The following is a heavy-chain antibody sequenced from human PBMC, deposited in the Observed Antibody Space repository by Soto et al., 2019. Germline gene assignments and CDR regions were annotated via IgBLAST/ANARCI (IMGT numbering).Heavy chain of an antibody. CDR2: ISGSGGST. V-gene: IGHV3-23*01. J-gene: IGHJ4*02. Sequence: PGGSLRLSCAASGFTFSSYAMSWVRQAPGKGLEWVSAISGSGGSTYYADSVKGRFTISRDNSKNTLYLQMNGLRAEDTAVYYCAKNFQYFDWSPRYWGQGTLVTVSS. D-gene: IGHD3-9*01. CDR1: GFTFSSYA. CDR3: AKNFQYFDWSPRY.